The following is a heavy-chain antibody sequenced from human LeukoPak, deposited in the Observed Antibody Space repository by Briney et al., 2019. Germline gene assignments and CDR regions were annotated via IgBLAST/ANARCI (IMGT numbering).Heavy chain of an antibody. Sequence: GGSLRLSCAASGFTFSSYGMHWVRQAPGKGLEWVAVIWYDGSNKYYADSVKGRFTISRDNSKNTLYLQMNSLRAEDTAVYYCAKVGKAYYDFWSGYLAFDIWGQGTMVTVSS. CDR3: AKVGKAYYDFWSGYLAFDI. D-gene: IGHD3-3*01. V-gene: IGHV3-30*02. J-gene: IGHJ3*02. CDR2: IWYDGSNK. CDR1: GFTFSSYG.